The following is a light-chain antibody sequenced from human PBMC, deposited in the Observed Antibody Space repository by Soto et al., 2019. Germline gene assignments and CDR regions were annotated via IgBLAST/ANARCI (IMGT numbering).Light chain of an antibody. CDR2: AAS. Sequence: DIQMTQSPSSLFASVGDRVTITFQATQDINIYLNWYQQKPGKAPKLLIYAASTLQSGVPSRFSGSGSGTEFTLTISSLQPEDFATYYCQQLNTYPETFGQGTRWIS. CDR1: QDINIY. J-gene: IGKJ1*01. CDR3: QQLNTYPET. V-gene: IGKV1-9*01.